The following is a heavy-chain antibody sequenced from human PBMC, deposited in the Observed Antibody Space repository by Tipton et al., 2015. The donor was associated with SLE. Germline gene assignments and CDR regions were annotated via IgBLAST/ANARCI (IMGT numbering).Heavy chain of an antibody. CDR3: AKPGGYCTGVVCPPSYYGMDV. Sequence: LRLSCAASGFTFSSYGMHWVRQAPGKGLEWVAVIWYDGSNKYYPDSVKGRFTIPRDNSKNTLNLQMNSLRAEDTAVYYCAKPGGYCTGVVCPPSYYGMDVWGQGTTVTVSS. CDR1: GFTFSSYG. D-gene: IGHD2-8*02. CDR2: IWYDGSNK. V-gene: IGHV3-33*06. J-gene: IGHJ6*02.